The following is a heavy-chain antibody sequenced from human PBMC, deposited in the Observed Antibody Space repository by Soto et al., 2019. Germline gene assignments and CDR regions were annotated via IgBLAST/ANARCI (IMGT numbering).Heavy chain of an antibody. Sequence: PGGSLRLSCAASGFTFSSYSMNWVRQAPGKGLEWVSSISSSSSYIYYADSVKGRFTISRDNAKNTLYLQMNSLRAEDTAVYYCAKEPAPGYSSSWYVDYWGQGTLVTVSS. CDR3: AKEPAPGYSSSWYVDY. CDR2: ISSSSSYI. D-gene: IGHD6-13*01. V-gene: IGHV3-21*01. CDR1: GFTFSSYS. J-gene: IGHJ4*02.